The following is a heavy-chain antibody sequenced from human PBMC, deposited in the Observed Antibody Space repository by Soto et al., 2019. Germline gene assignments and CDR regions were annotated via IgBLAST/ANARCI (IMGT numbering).Heavy chain of an antibody. CDR2: VYYSGTT. D-gene: IGHD4-17*01. V-gene: IGHV4-61*01. Sequence: PSETLSLTCSVSGGSVSNKTYYWSWIRQPPGKRLEWIGYVYYSGTTNYNPSLKSRVTISVDLSKNQFSLRLSSVTTADTALYYCARTTAVPNTLRSRYFFDYWGQGTLVTISS. J-gene: IGHJ4*02. CDR3: ARTTAVPNTLRSRYFFDY. CDR1: GGSVSNKTYY.